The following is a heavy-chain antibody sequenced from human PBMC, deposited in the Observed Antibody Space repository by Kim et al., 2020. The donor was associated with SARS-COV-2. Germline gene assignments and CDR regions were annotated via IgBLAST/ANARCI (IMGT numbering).Heavy chain of an antibody. V-gene: IGHV4-31*03. D-gene: IGHD3-9*01. CDR3: ARGGYDILTGYYVDY. Sequence: SETLSLTCTVSGGSISSGGYYWSWIRQHPGKGLEWIGYIYYSGSTYYNPSLKSRVTISVDTSKNQFSLKLSSVTAADTAVYYCARGGYDILTGYYVDYWGQVTLFTVSS. CDR2: IYYSGST. CDR1: GGSISSGGYY. J-gene: IGHJ4*02.